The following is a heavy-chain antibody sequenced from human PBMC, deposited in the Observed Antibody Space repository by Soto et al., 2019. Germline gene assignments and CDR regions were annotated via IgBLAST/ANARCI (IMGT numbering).Heavy chain of an antibody. Sequence: GGSLRLSCAGSGFTFSSYWMTWVRQAPGKGLEWVANIKQDGSAKYYGDSVKGRFTISRDNAKNSLFLQMDSLRAEDTAVYYCARDLRVGAFDIWGQGTMVTVSS. CDR1: GFTFSSYW. CDR3: ARDLRVGAFDI. CDR2: IKQDGSAK. J-gene: IGHJ3*02. V-gene: IGHV3-7*01. D-gene: IGHD2-15*01.